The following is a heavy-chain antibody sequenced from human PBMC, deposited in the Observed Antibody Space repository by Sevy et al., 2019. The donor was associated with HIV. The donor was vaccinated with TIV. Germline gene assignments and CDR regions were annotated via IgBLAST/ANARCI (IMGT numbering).Heavy chain of an antibody. D-gene: IGHD1-7*01. CDR1: GFSLSTYGVG. CDR2: VYWDDDK. J-gene: IGHJ4*02. Sequence: SGPTLVKPTQTLTLTCTFSGFSLSTYGVGVGWIRQPPGKALECLAFVYWDDDKRYSPSLRDRLSVTKDTSKNQVVLTMTNMDPVDTATYYCAHRQGGDSWNSGNFDYWGQGTLVTVSS. CDR3: AHRQGGDSWNSGNFDY. V-gene: IGHV2-5*02.